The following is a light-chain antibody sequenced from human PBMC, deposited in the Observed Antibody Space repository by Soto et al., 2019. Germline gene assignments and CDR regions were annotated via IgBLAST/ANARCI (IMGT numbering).Light chain of an antibody. CDR2: DVS. CDR1: SSDVGSYKD. V-gene: IGLV2-11*01. CDR3: CAYAETFYV. J-gene: IGLJ1*01. Sequence: QSVLTQPRSVSGSPGQSVTISCTGTSSDVGSYKDVSWYQHHPGKVPKLMIYDVSERPSGVPDRFSGSKSGNTASLTISGLQAEDEAIYYCCAYAETFYVFGTGTKVTVL.